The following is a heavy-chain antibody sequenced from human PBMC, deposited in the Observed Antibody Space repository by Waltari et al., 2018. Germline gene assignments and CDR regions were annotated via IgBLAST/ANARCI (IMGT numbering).Heavy chain of an antibody. CDR1: GGSISSYY. J-gene: IGHJ3*02. Sequence: QVQLQESGPGLVKPSEPLSLTCPVSGGSISSYYWSWFRQPPGKGLEWIGYIYTSGSTNYNPSLKSRVTISVDTSKNQFSLKLSSVTAADTAVYYCARSPPFSSPGAFDIWGQGTMVTVSS. V-gene: IGHV4-4*09. D-gene: IGHD6-13*01. CDR2: IYTSGST. CDR3: ARSPPFSSPGAFDI.